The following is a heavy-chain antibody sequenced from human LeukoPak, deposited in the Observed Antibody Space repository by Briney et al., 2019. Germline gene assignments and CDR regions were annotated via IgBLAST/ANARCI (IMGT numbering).Heavy chain of an antibody. D-gene: IGHD1-26*01. V-gene: IGHV3-21*04. CDR3: ARDIRYLPQRKYSGSYGYYFDY. J-gene: IGHJ4*02. CDR2: ISSSSSYI. Sequence: KSGGSLRLSCAASGFTFSSYSMNWVRQAPGKGLEWVSSISSSSSYIYYADSVKGRFTISRDNAKNSLYLQMNSLRAEDTAVYYCARDIRYLPQRKYSGSYGYYFDYWGQGTLVTVSS. CDR1: GFTFSSYS.